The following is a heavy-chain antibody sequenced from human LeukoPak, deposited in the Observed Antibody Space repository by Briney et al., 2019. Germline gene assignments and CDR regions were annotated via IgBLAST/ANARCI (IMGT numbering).Heavy chain of an antibody. CDR2: VGTDSDT. CDR3: AKKTPGIHPFDS. Sequence: GGSLRLSCAASGFTFRTSAFSWVCQSPGRGLEWVSTVGTDSDTYYADSVKGRFTISRDNSKNTVYLQMTGLRADDTAVYYCAKKTPGIHPFDSWGQGTLVTVSP. V-gene: IGHV3-23*01. D-gene: IGHD6-13*01. J-gene: IGHJ4*02. CDR1: GFTFRTSA.